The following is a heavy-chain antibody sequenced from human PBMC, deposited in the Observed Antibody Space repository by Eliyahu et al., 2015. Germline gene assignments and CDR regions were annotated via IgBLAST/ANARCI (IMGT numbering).Heavy chain of an antibody. CDR3: ARVVWSGYTEYNWFDP. Sequence: QVQLQESGPGLVKPSQTLSLTCTVSGXSISSGGYYWSWIRQHPGKGLEWIGYLYYSGSTYYNPSLKSRVTISVDTSKNQFSLKLSSVTAADTAVYYCARVVWSGYTEYNWFDPWGQGTLVTVSS. D-gene: IGHD3-3*01. CDR2: LYYSGST. CDR1: GXSISSGGYY. J-gene: IGHJ5*02. V-gene: IGHV4-31*03.